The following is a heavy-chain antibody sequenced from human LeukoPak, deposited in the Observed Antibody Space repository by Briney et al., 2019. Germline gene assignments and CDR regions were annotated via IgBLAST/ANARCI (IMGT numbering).Heavy chain of an antibody. Sequence: PGGSLRLSCAASGFTLSSYWMSWVRQATGKGLEGMANRYQNGSVTYYVDPAKGRFTISKDNAKNSLYLEMTNLRAEDTAIYYCAASYDSSGNSWGQGTLVTVSS. CDR3: AASYDSSGNS. CDR1: GFTLSSYW. CDR2: RYQNGSVT. V-gene: IGHV3-7*01. D-gene: IGHD3-22*01. J-gene: IGHJ4*02.